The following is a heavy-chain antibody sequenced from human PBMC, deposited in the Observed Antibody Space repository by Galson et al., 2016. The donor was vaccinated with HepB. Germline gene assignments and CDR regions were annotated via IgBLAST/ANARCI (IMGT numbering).Heavy chain of an antibody. Sequence: SETLSLTCTVSGGSVSSVTYYWSWVRQPPGKGLEWIGEIYHSGTTHYNPSLESRVTISVDKSKNQFSLKLNSVTAADTAVYYCARNSGGSYLGWFDPWGQGTLVTVSS. V-gene: IGHV4-39*07. J-gene: IGHJ5*02. CDR2: IYHSGTT. CDR1: GGSVSSVTYY. CDR3: ARNSGGSYLGWFDP. D-gene: IGHD1-26*01.